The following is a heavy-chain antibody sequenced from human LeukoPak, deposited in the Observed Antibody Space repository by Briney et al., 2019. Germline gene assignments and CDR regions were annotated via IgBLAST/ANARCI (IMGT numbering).Heavy chain of an antibody. J-gene: IGHJ4*02. CDR3: AKDSGSYRFFDY. CDR1: GFTFSSYA. D-gene: IGHD1-26*01. V-gene: IGHV3-23*01. Sequence: GGSLRLSCAASGFTFSSYAMSWVRQGPGKGLEWVSAISGSGGTTYSADSVKGRFTIFRDNSKNTLYLQMNSLRAEDTAVYYCAKDSGSYRFFDYWGQGTLVTVSS. CDR2: ISGSGGTT.